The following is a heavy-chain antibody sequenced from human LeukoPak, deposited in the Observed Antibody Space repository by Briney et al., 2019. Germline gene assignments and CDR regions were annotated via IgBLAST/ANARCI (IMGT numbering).Heavy chain of an antibody. Sequence: PSETLSLTCTVSGGSISSSSYYWGWIRQPPGKGLEWIGSIYYSGSTYYNPSLKSRVTISVDTSKNQFSLKLSSVTAADTAVYYCASSALGSTYYFVYWGQGTLVTVSS. V-gene: IGHV4-39*07. D-gene: IGHD6-6*01. CDR2: IYYSGST. CDR1: GGSISSSSYY. CDR3: ASSALGSTYYFVY. J-gene: IGHJ4*02.